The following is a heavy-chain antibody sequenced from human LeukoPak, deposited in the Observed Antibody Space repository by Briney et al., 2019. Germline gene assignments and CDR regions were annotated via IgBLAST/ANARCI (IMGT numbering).Heavy chain of an antibody. D-gene: IGHD4-17*01. CDR3: ARVGGYYGDSFDY. CDR1: RFTVSNNH. V-gene: IGHV3-66*01. CDR2: IYNGDNT. Sequence: GGSLRLSCVASRFTVSNNHMNWVRQAPGKGLEWVSVIYNGDNTYYADSVQGRFTTSKDNSKNTLYLQMNSLRPEDTAVYFCARVGGYYGDSFDYWGQGTLVTVSS. J-gene: IGHJ4*02.